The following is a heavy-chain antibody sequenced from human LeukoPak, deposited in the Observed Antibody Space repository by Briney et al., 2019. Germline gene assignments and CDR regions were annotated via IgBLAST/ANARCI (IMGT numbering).Heavy chain of an antibody. CDR2: VSGSGTRT. Sequence: GGSLRHSCAAPGFTFSSYAMSRVRQAPGKGLEWVSGVSGSGTRTPYADSVKGRFTISRDNSKKTLYLQMNSLRAEDTAVYYCAKGGSYFSFDYWGQGILVTVSS. CDR3: AKGGSYFSFDY. CDR1: GFTFSSYA. J-gene: IGHJ4*02. V-gene: IGHV3-23*01. D-gene: IGHD1-26*01.